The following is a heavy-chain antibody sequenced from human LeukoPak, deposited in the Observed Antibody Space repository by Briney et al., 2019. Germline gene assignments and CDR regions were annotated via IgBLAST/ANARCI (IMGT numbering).Heavy chain of an antibody. CDR3: ARGGSIRDLLPFDY. V-gene: IGHV3-53*01. Sequence: PGGSLRLSCAASEFSVSSNYMSWVRQAPGKGLEWVSVIYSGGSTYYADSVKGRFTFSRDNSKNTLYLQMNSLRAEDTAVYYCARGGSIRDLLPFDYWGQGTLVTVSS. J-gene: IGHJ4*02. CDR2: IYSGGST. CDR1: EFSVSSNY. D-gene: IGHD6-25*01.